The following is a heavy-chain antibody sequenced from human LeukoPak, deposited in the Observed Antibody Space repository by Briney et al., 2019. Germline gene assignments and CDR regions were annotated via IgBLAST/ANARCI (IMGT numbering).Heavy chain of an antibody. Sequence: SETLSLTCTVSGGSISSGDYYWSWIRQPPGKGLEWIGYIYYSGSTYYNPSLKSRVTISVDTSKNQFSLKLSSVTAADTAVYYCARPMIVEGMHGRTPTNWYFDLWGRGTLVTVSS. CDR2: IYYSGST. J-gene: IGHJ2*01. D-gene: IGHD3-22*01. CDR1: GGSISSGDYY. CDR3: ARPMIVEGMHGRTPTNWYFDL. V-gene: IGHV4-30-4*01.